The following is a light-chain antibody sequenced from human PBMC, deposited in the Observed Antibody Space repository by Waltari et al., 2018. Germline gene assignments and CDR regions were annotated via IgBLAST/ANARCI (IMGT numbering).Light chain of an antibody. CDR2: GAS. CDR3: QHYLRLPAT. CDR1: QSVSRA. V-gene: IGKV3-20*01. J-gene: IGKJ1*01. Sequence: EIVLTQSPGTLSLSPGERATLSCRASQSVSRALAWYQQKPGQAPRLLIYGASNRVTGIPDRFSGRGSGTDFSLTISSLEPEDFAVYYCQHYLRLPATFGQGTKVEIK.